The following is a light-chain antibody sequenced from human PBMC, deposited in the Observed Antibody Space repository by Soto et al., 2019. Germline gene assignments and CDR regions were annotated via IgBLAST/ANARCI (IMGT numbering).Light chain of an antibody. CDR1: SSDVGAYNY. CDR2: EVL. V-gene: IGLV2-8*01. J-gene: IGLJ2*01. CDR3: TSYGGINNFVV. Sequence: QSVLTQPPSASGSPGQSVTISCTGTSSDVGAYNYVSWYQQHPGKAPKLMIYEVLKRPSGVPDRFSGSKSGNTASLTVSGLQAEDDDDYYCTSYGGINNFVVFGGGTKLTVL.